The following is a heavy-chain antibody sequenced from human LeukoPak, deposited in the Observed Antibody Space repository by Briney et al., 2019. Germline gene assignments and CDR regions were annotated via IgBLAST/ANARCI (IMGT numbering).Heavy chain of an antibody. V-gene: IGHV3-11*06. Sequence: GGSLRLSCAASGFTFSDYYLSWIRQSPGKGLEWISYISSNSPYTTYADSVEGRFTVSRDNAKNSLYLQMNSLTAEDTAVYYCAKVGGDSSGWYFYFDYWGQGTLVTVSS. J-gene: IGHJ4*02. CDR2: ISSNSPYT. CDR3: AKVGGDSSGWYFYFDY. D-gene: IGHD6-19*01. CDR1: GFTFSDYY.